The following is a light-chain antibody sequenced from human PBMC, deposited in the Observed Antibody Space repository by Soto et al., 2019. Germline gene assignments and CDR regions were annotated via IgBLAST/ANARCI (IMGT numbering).Light chain of an antibody. V-gene: IGLV2-14*03. Sequence: QSALTQPASVSGSPGQSVTISCTGTSSDVGGYNYVSWYQQHPGTAPKLIIFDVNNRPSGVSNRFSGSKSGNEASLTISGLQAEDEADYYCSSYIDSSTLHVVFGGGTKLTVL. CDR3: SSYIDSSTLHVV. CDR2: DVN. J-gene: IGLJ2*01. CDR1: SSDVGGYNY.